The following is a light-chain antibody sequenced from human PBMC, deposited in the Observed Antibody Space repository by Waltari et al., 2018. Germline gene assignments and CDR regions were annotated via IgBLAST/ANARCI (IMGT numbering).Light chain of an antibody. Sequence: QSALTQPRSVSGSPGQSVTISCSGTSSDVGGYKYVSWYQQHPDKAPKLMIYDVNRRPSGVPDRFSGSTSGTTASLTIAGLQAEDEADYYCCSYAGSYTLVFGGGTKLTVL. J-gene: IGLJ3*02. CDR2: DVN. CDR3: CSYAGSYTLV. V-gene: IGLV2-11*01. CDR1: SSDVGGYKY.